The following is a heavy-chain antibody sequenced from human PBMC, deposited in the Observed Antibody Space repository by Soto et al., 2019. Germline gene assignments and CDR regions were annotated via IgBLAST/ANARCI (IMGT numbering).Heavy chain of an antibody. CDR1: GVTFSSYA. V-gene: IGHV1-69*13. D-gene: IGHD6-13*01. CDR3: ARGYSSSWYGDY. Sequence: ASVKVSCKASGVTFSSYAISWVRQAPGQGLEWMGGIIPIFGTANYAQKFQGRVTITADESTSTAYMELSSLRSEDTAVYYCARGYSSSWYGDYWGQGTLVTVSS. J-gene: IGHJ4*02. CDR2: IIPIFGTA.